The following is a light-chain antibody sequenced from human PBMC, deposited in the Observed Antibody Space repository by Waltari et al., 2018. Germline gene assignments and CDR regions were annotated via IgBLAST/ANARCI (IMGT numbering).Light chain of an antibody. CDR2: DAS. J-gene: IGKJ4*01. CDR1: QSVSSN. CDR3: QQRTHSLT. Sequence: ENLLTQSPGTLSLPPGERATLSCRASQSVSSNLAWYQQKPGQVPRLLIYDASNRATGIPARFSGSGSGTDFILTISSLEPEDFAVYYCQQRTHSLTFGGGTKVEIK. V-gene: IGKV3-11*01.